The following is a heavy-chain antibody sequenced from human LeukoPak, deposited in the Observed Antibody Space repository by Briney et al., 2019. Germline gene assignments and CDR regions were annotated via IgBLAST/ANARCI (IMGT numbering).Heavy chain of an antibody. D-gene: IGHD2-21*02. CDR3: ARDTLYCGGDCYSE. V-gene: IGHV1-69*13. Sequence: SVKVSCKASGGTFSSYAISWVRQAPGQGLEWMGGIIPIFGTANYAQKFQGRVTITADESTSTAYMELSSQRSEDTAVYYCARDTLYCGGDCYSEWGQGTLVTVSS. CDR2: IIPIFGTA. J-gene: IGHJ4*02. CDR1: GGTFSSYA.